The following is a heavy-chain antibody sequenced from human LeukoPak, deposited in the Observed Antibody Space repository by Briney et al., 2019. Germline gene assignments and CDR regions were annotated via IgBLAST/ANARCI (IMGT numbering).Heavy chain of an antibody. Sequence: SETLSLTCTVSGGSISSYYWSWIRQPPGEGLEWIGYIYYSGSTNYNPSLKSRVTTSVDTSKNQFSLKLSSVTAADTAVYYCARGVPAIFGVVTLFDYWGQGTLVTVSS. CDR3: ARGVPAIFGVVTLFDY. CDR2: IYYSGST. D-gene: IGHD3-3*01. J-gene: IGHJ4*02. CDR1: GGSISSYY. V-gene: IGHV4-59*08.